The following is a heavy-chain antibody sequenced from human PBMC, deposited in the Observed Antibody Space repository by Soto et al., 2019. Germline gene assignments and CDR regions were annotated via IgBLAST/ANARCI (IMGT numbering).Heavy chain of an antibody. D-gene: IGHD4-4*01. Sequence: GASVKVSCKASGYTFTSYGMSWVRHAPGQGLEWMGWISAYNGNTNYAQKLQGRVTMTTDTSTSTAYMELRSLRSDDTAVYYCARDATTDYDYDYGMDVWGQGTTVTVSS. CDR1: GYTFTSYG. V-gene: IGHV1-18*04. CDR3: ARDATTDYDYDYGMDV. J-gene: IGHJ6*02. CDR2: ISAYNGNT.